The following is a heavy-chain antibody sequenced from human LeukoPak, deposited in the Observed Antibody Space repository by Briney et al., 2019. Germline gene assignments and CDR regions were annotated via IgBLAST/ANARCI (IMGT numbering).Heavy chain of an antibody. CDR1: GFTFSSYG. Sequence: PGGSLRLSCAASGFTFSSYGMGWVRQAPGKGLEWVSTITASGGGTSYSDSVKGRFTISRDNSKNTLYLQMNSLRAEDTAVYYCAKGRPNSHPPPSAYFASWAREPWSPSPQ. CDR2: ITASGGGT. D-gene: IGHD4-23*01. CDR3: AKGRPNSHPPPSAYFAS. V-gene: IGHV3-23*01. J-gene: IGHJ4*02.